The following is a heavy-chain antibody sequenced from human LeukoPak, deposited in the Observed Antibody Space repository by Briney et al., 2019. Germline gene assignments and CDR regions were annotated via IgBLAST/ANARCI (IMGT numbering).Heavy chain of an antibody. D-gene: IGHD2-2*03. CDR2: IIPIFGTA. CDR3: ASGGRGYCSSTSCYYGADAFDI. CDR1: GYTLTELS. V-gene: IGHV1-69*05. J-gene: IGHJ3*02. Sequence: SVKVSCKVSGYTLTELSMHWVRQAPGQGLEWMGGIIPIFGTANYAQKFQGRVTITTDESTSTAYMELSSLRSEDTAVYYCASGGRGYCSSTSCYYGADAFDIWGQGTMVTVSS.